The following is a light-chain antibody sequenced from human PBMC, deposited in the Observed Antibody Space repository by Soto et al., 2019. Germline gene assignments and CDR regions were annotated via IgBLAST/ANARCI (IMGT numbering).Light chain of an antibody. J-gene: IGLJ2*01. Sequence: QSVLTQPPSVSGAPGQRVTISCTGSSSNIGAGYDVHWYQQLPGTAPTLLIYGNNNRPSGVPDRFSGAKSGTSASLAITGLQAEEEADYYCQTYDSSRSGYVVFGGGTNLTVL. V-gene: IGLV1-40*01. CDR2: GNN. CDR1: SSNIGAGYD. CDR3: QTYDSSRSGYVV.